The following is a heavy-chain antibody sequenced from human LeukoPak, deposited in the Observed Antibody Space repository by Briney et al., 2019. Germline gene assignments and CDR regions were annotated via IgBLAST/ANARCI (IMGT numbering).Heavy chain of an antibody. Sequence: GGSLRLSCAASGFTFGSYALTWVRQAPGKGLEWVSTITGSGGTTYYADSVKGRFTISRDNSKNTLYLQMNSLRAEDTAVYYCAKVIAVAGTAFDYWGQGTLVTVSS. CDR2: ITGSGGTT. CDR1: GFTFGSYA. CDR3: AKVIAVAGTAFDY. D-gene: IGHD6-19*01. J-gene: IGHJ4*02. V-gene: IGHV3-23*01.